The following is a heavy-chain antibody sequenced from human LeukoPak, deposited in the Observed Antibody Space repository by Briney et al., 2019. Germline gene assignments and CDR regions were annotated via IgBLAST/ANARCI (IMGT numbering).Heavy chain of an antibody. CDR1: GGSISSSSYY. Sequence: PSETLSLTCTVSGGSISSSSYYWGWIRQPPGKGLESIGSIYYSGSTYYNPSLKSRVTMSVDTSKNQFSLKLSSATAADTAVYYCARPTAQGSYGYGGFDYWGQGTLVTVSS. CDR3: ARPTAQGSYGYGGFDY. J-gene: IGHJ4*02. D-gene: IGHD5-18*01. CDR2: IYYSGST. V-gene: IGHV4-39*01.